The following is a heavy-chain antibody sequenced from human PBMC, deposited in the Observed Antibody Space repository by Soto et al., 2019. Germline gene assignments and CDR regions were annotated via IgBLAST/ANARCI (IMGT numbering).Heavy chain of an antibody. D-gene: IGHD6-13*01. Sequence: PSETLSLTCTVSGGSISSSSYYWGWIRQPPGKGLEWIGSIYYSGGTYYNPSLKSRVTISVDTSKNQFSLKLSSVTAADTAVYYCARRGRVAAAGTRGWFDPWGQGTLVTVSS. CDR2: IYYSGGT. CDR1: GGSISSSSYY. J-gene: IGHJ5*02. V-gene: IGHV4-39*01. CDR3: ARRGRVAAAGTRGWFDP.